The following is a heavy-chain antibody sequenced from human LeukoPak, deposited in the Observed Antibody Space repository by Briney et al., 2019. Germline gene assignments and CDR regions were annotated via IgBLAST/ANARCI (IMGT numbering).Heavy chain of an antibody. V-gene: IGHV4-34*01. CDR1: GGSFSGYY. Sequence: PSETLSLTCAVYGGSFSGYYWSWIRQPPGKGLEWIGEINHSGSTNYNPSLKSRVTISVDPSKNQFSLKLSSVTAADTAVYYCARDRYDFWSGRKVFDYWGQGTLVTVSS. CDR3: ARDRYDFWSGRKVFDY. CDR2: INHSGST. D-gene: IGHD3-3*01. J-gene: IGHJ4*02.